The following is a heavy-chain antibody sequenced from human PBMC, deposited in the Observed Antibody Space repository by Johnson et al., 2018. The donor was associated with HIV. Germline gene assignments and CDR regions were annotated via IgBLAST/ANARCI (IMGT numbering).Heavy chain of an antibody. Sequence: VQLVESGGGVVQPGRSLRLSCAASGFTFDDYAMHWVRQAPGKGLEWVSGISWNSGSIGYADSVKGRFTISRDNAKNSLYLQMNSLRAEDTAVYHCARVCPPGLLDAIDIWGQGTMVTVSS. J-gene: IGHJ3*02. V-gene: IGHV3-9*01. CDR2: ISWNSGSI. CDR3: ARVCPPGLLDAIDI. CDR1: GFTFDDYA.